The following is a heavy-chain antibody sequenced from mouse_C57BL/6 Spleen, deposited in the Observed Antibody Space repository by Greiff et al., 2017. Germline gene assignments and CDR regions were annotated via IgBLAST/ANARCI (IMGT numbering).Heavy chain of an antibody. Sequence: EVKLMESGGDLVKPGGSLKLSCAASGFTFSSYGLSWVRQTPDKRLEWVATISSGGSYTYYPDSVKGRFTISRDNAKNTLYLQMSSLRSEDTAMYYCARQRGDYYGSSYDWYFDVWGTGTTVTVSS. CDR3: ARQRGDYYGSSYDWYFDV. V-gene: IGHV5-6*01. CDR2: ISSGGSYT. D-gene: IGHD1-1*01. CDR1: GFTFSSYG. J-gene: IGHJ1*03.